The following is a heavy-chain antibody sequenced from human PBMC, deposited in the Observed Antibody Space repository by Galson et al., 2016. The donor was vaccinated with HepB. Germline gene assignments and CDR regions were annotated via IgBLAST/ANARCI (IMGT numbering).Heavy chain of an antibody. J-gene: IGHJ6*02. CDR2: ITSGGTT. CDR1: GFSFSSYA. CDR3: AKSLLGVTLVSYYYGMDV. Sequence: SLRLSCAASGFSFSSYAMSWVRQAPGKGLEWVSGITSGGTTYYADSVKGRFTISRDNSKNILYLQMKSLRDEDTAVYYCAKSLLGVTLVSYYYGMDVWGQGTTVTVSS. D-gene: IGHD2-21*02. V-gene: IGHV3-23*01.